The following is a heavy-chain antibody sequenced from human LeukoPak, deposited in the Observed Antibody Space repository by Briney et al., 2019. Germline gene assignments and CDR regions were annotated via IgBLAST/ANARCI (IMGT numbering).Heavy chain of an antibody. CDR3: AREVVVAATQAFDI. Sequence: ASVKVSCKASGYTFTGYYMHWVRQAPGQGLEWMGWINPNSGGTNYAQKFQGWVTMTRDTSISTAYMELSRLRSDDTAVYYCAREVVVAATQAFDIWGQGTMVTVSS. CDR1: GYTFTGYY. J-gene: IGHJ3*02. V-gene: IGHV1-2*04. CDR2: INPNSGGT. D-gene: IGHD2-15*01.